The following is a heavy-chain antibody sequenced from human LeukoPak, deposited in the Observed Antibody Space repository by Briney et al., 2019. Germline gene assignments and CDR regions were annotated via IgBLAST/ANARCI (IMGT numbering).Heavy chain of an antibody. V-gene: IGHV3-74*01. Sequence: GGSLRLSCAASGFTFRNYWMHWVRQVPGKGLVWVSRINDDGTFTTYADSVKGRFTISGDNAKNTLYLQMNSLRAEDTAVYYCARSGRGGAFDIWGQGTMVTVSS. CDR1: GFTFRNYW. J-gene: IGHJ3*02. CDR3: ARSGRGGAFDI. D-gene: IGHD1-26*01. CDR2: INDDGTFT.